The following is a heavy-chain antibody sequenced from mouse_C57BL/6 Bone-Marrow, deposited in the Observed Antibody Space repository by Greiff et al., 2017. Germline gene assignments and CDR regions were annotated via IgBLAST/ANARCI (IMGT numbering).Heavy chain of an antibody. CDR3: ARWGDDDVD. CDR2: IYPGDGDT. CDR1: GYAFSSSW. V-gene: IGHV1-82*01. J-gene: IGHJ3*01. D-gene: IGHD2-4*01. Sequence: VQLQQSGPELVKPGASVKISCKASGYAFSSSWMNWVKQRPGKGLEWIGRIYPGDGDTNYNGKFKGKATLTADKSSSTAYMQLSSLTSEDSAVYFCARWGDDDVDWGQGTLVTVSA.